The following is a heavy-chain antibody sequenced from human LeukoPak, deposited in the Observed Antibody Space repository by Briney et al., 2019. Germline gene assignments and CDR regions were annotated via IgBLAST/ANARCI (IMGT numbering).Heavy chain of an antibody. Sequence: GGSLRLSCAASGFTFSNYAMSWVRQAPGRGLQWVSAISGSGGSTYYADSVKGRFTISRDNSKNTLYLQMNSLRAEDTAVYYCANVAGHDAFDIWGQGTMVTVSS. J-gene: IGHJ3*02. CDR1: GFTFSNYA. D-gene: IGHD2-15*01. V-gene: IGHV3-23*01. CDR2: ISGSGGST. CDR3: ANVAGHDAFDI.